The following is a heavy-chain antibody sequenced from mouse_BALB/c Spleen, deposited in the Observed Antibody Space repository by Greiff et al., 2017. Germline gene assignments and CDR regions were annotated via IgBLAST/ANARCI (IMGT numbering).Heavy chain of an antibody. V-gene: IGHV5-17*02. D-gene: IGHD1-2*01. CDR1: GFTFSSFG. CDR3: ARGYYGENGYFDV. CDR2: ISSGSSTI. J-gene: IGHJ1*01. Sequence: EVHLVESGGGLVQPGGSLKLSCAASGFTFSSFGMHWVRQAPEKGLEWVAYISSGSSTIYYADTVKGRFTISRDNPKNTLFLQMTSLRSEDTAMYYCARGYYGENGYFDVWGAGTTVTVSS.